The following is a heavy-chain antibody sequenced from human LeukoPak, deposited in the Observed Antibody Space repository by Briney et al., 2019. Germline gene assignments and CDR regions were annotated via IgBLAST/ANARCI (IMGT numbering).Heavy chain of an antibody. CDR2: INPQNTGT. CDR3: ARGGPLEWAPDAFDL. Sequence: ASVKVSCKASGYTFTGYYIHWVRQAPGQGLEWMGWINPQNTGTNYAQKFQDRVTMTRDTSIRTAYMVLIRLKSDDTAVFYCARGGPLEWAPDAFDLWGQGTMVTVSS. D-gene: IGHD1-1*01. J-gene: IGHJ3*01. CDR1: GYTFTGYY. V-gene: IGHV1-2*02.